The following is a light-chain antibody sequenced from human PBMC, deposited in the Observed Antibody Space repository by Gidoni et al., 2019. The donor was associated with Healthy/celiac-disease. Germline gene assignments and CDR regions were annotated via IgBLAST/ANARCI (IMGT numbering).Light chain of an antibody. CDR3: QVWDSSTGV. CDR2: RDS. Sequence: SYELTQPLSVSVALGQTARITCGGNNIGSKNVHWYQQKPGQAPVLVIYRDSNRPPGIPGRFSGSNSGNTATLTISRAQAGDEADYYCQVWDSSTGVFGGGTKLTVL. CDR1: NIGSKN. V-gene: IGLV3-9*01. J-gene: IGLJ2*01.